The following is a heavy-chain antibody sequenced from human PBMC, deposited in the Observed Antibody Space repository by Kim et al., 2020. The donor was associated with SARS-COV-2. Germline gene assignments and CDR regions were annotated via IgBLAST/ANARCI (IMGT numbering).Heavy chain of an antibody. Sequence: GGSLRLSCAASGFTFSSYWMSWVRQAPGKGLEWVANIKQDGSEKYYVDSVKGRFTISRDNAKNSLYLQMNSLRAEDTAMYYCARDWGWTAARPYYFDYWGQGTLVTVSS. CDR1: GFTFSSYW. V-gene: IGHV3-7*01. CDR2: IKQDGSEK. D-gene: IGHD3-16*01. CDR3: ARDWGWTAARPYYFDY. J-gene: IGHJ4*02.